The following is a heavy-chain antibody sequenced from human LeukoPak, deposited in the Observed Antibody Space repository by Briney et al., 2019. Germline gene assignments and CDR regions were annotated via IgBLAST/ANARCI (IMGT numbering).Heavy chain of an antibody. D-gene: IGHD3-10*01. V-gene: IGHV3-13*01. Sequence: GGSLRLSCAASGFTFSSYDMHWVRQATGKGLEWVPAIGTAGDTYYPGSVKGRFTISRENARNSLYLQMNSLRAGDTAVYYCARGSAGAPGITMVRGVKHYYFDYWGQGTLVTVSS. J-gene: IGHJ4*02. CDR1: GFTFSSYD. CDR2: IGTAGDT. CDR3: ARGSAGAPGITMVRGVKHYYFDY.